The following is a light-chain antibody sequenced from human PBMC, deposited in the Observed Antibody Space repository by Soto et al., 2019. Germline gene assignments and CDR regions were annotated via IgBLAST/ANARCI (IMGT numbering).Light chain of an antibody. Sequence: QSVLTQPRSVSGSPGQSVTISCTGTSSDIGSYNYVSWYQQHPDKAPKLIIYDVTERPSGVPHRFSGSKSGNTASLTISGLQAEDEADYYCCSYAGAYTYVFGSGTRSPS. V-gene: IGLV2-11*01. CDR3: CSYAGAYTYV. J-gene: IGLJ1*01. CDR2: DVT. CDR1: SSDIGSYNY.